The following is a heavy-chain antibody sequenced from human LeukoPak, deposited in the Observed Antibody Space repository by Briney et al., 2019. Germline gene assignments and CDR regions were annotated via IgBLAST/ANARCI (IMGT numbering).Heavy chain of an antibody. Sequence: GSLRLSCAASGFTFSSYAMHWVRQAPGKGLEWVAVISYDGSNKYYADSVKGRFTISRDNSKNTLYLQMNSLRAEDTAVYYCARGSYSSSWKTFDYWGQGTLVTVSS. CDR1: GFTFSSYA. D-gene: IGHD6-13*01. CDR2: ISYDGSNK. V-gene: IGHV3-30*04. J-gene: IGHJ4*02. CDR3: ARGSYSSSWKTFDY.